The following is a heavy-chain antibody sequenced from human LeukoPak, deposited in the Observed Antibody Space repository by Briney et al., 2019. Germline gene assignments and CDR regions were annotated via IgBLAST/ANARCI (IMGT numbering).Heavy chain of an antibody. CDR3: ARGYYDSGTYSGYFQH. J-gene: IGHJ1*01. CDR1: GGSINDYY. Sequence: SETLSLTCTVSGGSINDYYWNWTRQPPGKGLEWIGYIYYSGSTNYNPSLKSRVTISVDTSKTRFSLRLSSVTAADTAVYYCARGYYDSGTYSGYFQHWGQGTLVTVSS. D-gene: IGHD3-10*01. CDR2: IYYSGST. V-gene: IGHV4-59*01.